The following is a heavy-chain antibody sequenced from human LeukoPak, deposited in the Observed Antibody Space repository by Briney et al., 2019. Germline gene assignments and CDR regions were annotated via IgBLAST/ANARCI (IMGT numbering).Heavy chain of an antibody. Sequence: ASVKVSCKASGYTFTGYYMHWVRQAPGQGLEWMGWINPNSGGTYYAQKFQGRVTMTSDTSISTAYMELSRLRSDNTAVYYCARGGGVGAIIGMWGQGTLVTVSS. V-gene: IGHV1-2*02. CDR3: ARGGGVGAIIGM. D-gene: IGHD1-26*01. CDR2: INPNSGGT. CDR1: GYTFTGYY. J-gene: IGHJ4*02.